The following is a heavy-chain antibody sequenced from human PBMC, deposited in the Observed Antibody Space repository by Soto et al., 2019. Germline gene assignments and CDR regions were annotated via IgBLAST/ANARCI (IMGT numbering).Heavy chain of an antibody. J-gene: IGHJ6*02. Sequence: PSETLSLTCTVSGGSISSGGYYWSWIRQHPGKGLEWIGYVYYSGSTYYNPSLKSRVTISVDTSKNQFSLKLSSVTAADTAVYYCARESRQARYYYYYGMDVWGQGTTVTVSS. CDR2: VYYSGST. V-gene: IGHV4-31*03. CDR3: ARESRQARYYYYYGMDV. CDR1: GGSISSGGYY.